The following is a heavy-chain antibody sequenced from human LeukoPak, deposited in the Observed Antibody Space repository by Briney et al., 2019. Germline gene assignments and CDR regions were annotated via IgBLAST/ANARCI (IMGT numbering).Heavy chain of an antibody. J-gene: IGHJ4*02. CDR1: GYTFTGYY. V-gene: IGHV1-2*02. CDR2: INPNSGGT. Sequence: EASVKVSCKASGYTFTGYYMHWVRQAPGQGLEWMGWINPNSGGTNYAQKFQGRVTMTRDTSISTAYMELSRLRSDDTAVYYCAAGGYSSGRYFDYWGQGTLVTVSS. D-gene: IGHD6-19*01. CDR3: AAGGYSSGRYFDY.